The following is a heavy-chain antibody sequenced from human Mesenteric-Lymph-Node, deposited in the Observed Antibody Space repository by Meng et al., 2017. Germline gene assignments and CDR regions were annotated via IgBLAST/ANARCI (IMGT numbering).Heavy chain of an antibody. CDR1: GGSIRNDQW. CDR2: IYHSGRT. V-gene: IGHV4-4*02. Sequence: QVQRQGPGPGLVEPSQPLSLTCTVSGGSIRNDQWWSWVRQAPGKGLEWIGEIYHSGRTNYNPSVKSRVSMSVDKSQNHFSLRLSSVTAADTAVYYCTTLYGDSISWGQGTLVTVSS. J-gene: IGHJ4*02. CDR3: TTLYGDSIS. D-gene: IGHD4-17*01.